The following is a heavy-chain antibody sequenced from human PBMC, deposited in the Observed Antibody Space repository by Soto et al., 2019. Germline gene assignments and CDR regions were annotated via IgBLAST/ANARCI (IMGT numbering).Heavy chain of an antibody. Sequence: XSVKVSCKASGGPFTSYNINWVRQATGQGLEWLGWMNPNSGTTGYAQTFQDRITLTRDTSITTAYMELSRLRSGDTAVYFCVRYGVAEAYWGQGTLVTASS. CDR3: VRYGVAEAY. CDR2: MNPNSGTT. V-gene: IGHV1-8*01. D-gene: IGHD2-8*01. CDR1: GGPFTSYN. J-gene: IGHJ4*02.